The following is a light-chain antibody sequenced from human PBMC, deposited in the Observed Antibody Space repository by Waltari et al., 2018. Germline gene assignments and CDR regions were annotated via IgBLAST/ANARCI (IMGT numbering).Light chain of an antibody. V-gene: IGLV1-40*01. CDR1: SSNIGTGDL. CDR3: QSYDISLSGHVV. J-gene: IGLJ2*01. Sequence: QSVLTQPPSVSGAPGQRVTISCTGSSSNIGTGDLLYWYQKLPGTPPNPLLFGGTHRPPGVPDRFSGSKSGTSASLAISGRRAGDEADYYCQSYDISLSGHVVFGGGTKLTVL. CDR2: GGT.